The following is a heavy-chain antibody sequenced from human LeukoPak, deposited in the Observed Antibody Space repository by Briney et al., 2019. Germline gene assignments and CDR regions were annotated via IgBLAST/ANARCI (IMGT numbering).Heavy chain of an antibody. J-gene: IGHJ4*02. CDR3: ARDPGYYYDSSGYWDY. CDR1: GGSISSSSYY. Sequence: SETLSLTCTVSGGSISSSSYYWGWIRQPPGKGLEWIGSIYYSGSTYYNPSLKSRVTISVDTSKNQFSLKLSSVTAADTAVYYCARDPGYYYDSSGYWDYWGQGTLVTVSS. D-gene: IGHD3-22*01. CDR2: IYYSGST. V-gene: IGHV4-39*07.